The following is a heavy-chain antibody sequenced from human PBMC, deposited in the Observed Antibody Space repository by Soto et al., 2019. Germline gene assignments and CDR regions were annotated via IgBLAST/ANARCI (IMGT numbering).Heavy chain of an antibody. CDR3: ARQVKYTSGWTGLFQH. J-gene: IGHJ1*01. Sequence: SETLSLTCPVSGGSISSGGYYWSWIRQHPGKGLEWIGYIYYSGSTYYNPSLKSRVTISVDTSKNQFSLKLSSVTAADTAVYYCARQVKYTSGWTGLFQHWGQGTLVTVSS. V-gene: IGHV4-31*03. CDR1: GGSISSGGYY. CDR2: IYYSGST. D-gene: IGHD6-19*01.